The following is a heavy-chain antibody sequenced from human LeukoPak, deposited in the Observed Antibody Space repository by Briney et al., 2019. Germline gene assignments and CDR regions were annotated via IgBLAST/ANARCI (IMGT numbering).Heavy chain of an antibody. D-gene: IGHD6-19*01. CDR1: GGSISSYY. Sequence: SETLSLTCTVSGGSISSYYWSWIRQPPGKGLEWIGYNYYSGSTNYNPSLKSRVTISVDTSKNQFSLKLSSVTAADTAVYYCARHPGGVASGWLSWFDPWGQGTLVTVSS. V-gene: IGHV4-59*01. J-gene: IGHJ5*02. CDR2: NYYSGST. CDR3: ARHPGGVASGWLSWFDP.